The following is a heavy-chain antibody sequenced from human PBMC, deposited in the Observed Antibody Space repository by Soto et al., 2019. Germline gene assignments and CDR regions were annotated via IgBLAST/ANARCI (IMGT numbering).Heavy chain of an antibody. D-gene: IGHD3-22*01. Sequence: GGSLRLSCAAPGFTFSGYYMSWIGQAPGKGLEWVSYISSSDTIISYADSVKGRFTISRDNAKNSLYLQMNSLRAEDTAVYYCAIVLSFHHSTGYFDYPGKGPLVSV. CDR1: GFTFSGYY. J-gene: IGHJ4*02. CDR2: ISSSDTII. CDR3: AIVLSFHHSTGYFDY. V-gene: IGHV3-11*01.